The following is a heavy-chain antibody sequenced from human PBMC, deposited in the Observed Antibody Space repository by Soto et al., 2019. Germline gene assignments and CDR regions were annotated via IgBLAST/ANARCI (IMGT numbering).Heavy chain of an antibody. D-gene: IGHD3-22*01. J-gene: IGHJ4*02. Sequence: EVQLVESGGGLVQPGGSLRLSCAASGFTFSSYWMSWVRQAPGKGLEWVANIKQDGSEKYYVDSVKGRFTISRDNAKNSLYLQMNRLRAEDTAVYYCARSIDPFMTQYDSYYFDYWGQGTLVTVSS. V-gene: IGHV3-7*01. CDR2: IKQDGSEK. CDR1: GFTFSSYW. CDR3: ARSIDPFMTQYDSYYFDY.